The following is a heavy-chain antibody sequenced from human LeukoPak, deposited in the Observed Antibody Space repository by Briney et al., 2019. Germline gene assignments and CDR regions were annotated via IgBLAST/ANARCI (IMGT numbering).Heavy chain of an antibody. Sequence: GGSLRLSCVASGFTVRSNNMSWVRQAPGKGLEWVSVIHSGGSTYYADSVKGRFTISRDNSKNTLYLQMNSLRAEDTAVYYCARENIVVVTAIRDAFDIWGQGTMVTVSS. D-gene: IGHD2-21*02. V-gene: IGHV3-53*01. CDR2: IHSGGST. CDR1: GFTVRSNN. CDR3: ARENIVVVTAIRDAFDI. J-gene: IGHJ3*02.